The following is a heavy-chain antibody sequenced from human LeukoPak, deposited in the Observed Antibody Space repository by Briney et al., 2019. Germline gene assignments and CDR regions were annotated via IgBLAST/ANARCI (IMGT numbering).Heavy chain of an antibody. CDR3: ARGVAVAGTVRGAYYFDY. V-gene: IGHV3-13*01. J-gene: IGHJ4*02. D-gene: IGHD6-19*01. CDR1: GFTFSSYD. Sequence: QPGGSLRLSCAASGFTFSSYDMHWVRQATGKGLEWVSAIGTAGDTYYPGSVKGRFTISRENAKNSLYLQMNSLRAGDTAVYYCARGVAVAGTVRGAYYFDYWGQGTLVTVSS. CDR2: IGTAGDT.